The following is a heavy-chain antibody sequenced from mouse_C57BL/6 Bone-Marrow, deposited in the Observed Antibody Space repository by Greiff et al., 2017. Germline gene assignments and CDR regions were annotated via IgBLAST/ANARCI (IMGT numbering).Heavy chain of an antibody. CDR3: ARNWADFDY. V-gene: IGHV1-64*01. J-gene: IGHJ2*01. D-gene: IGHD4-1*01. CDR1: GYTFTSYW. CDR2: IHTNSGST. Sequence: QVQLQQSGAELVKPGASVKLSCKASGYTFTSYWMHWVKQRPGQGLEWIGMIHTNSGSTNYNEKFKSKATLTVDKSSSTAYMQLSSLTSEDSAVYYCARNWADFDYWGQGTTLTVSS.